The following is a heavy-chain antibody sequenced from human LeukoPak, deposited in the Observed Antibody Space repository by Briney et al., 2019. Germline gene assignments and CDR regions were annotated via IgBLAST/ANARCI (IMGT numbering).Heavy chain of an antibody. CDR3: AYRNNFEY. D-gene: IGHD1-26*01. CDR1: GFSLSGHW. J-gene: IGHJ4*02. Sequence: GGSLRLSCATSGFSLSGHWMNWVRQPPGKGLEWVPNIKAGGSEKYYVDSVKGRFTISRDDAKRTVDLQMDNLRTEGTAVYYCAYRNNFEYWGQGTLVTVSS. V-gene: IGHV3-7*05. CDR2: IKAGGSEK.